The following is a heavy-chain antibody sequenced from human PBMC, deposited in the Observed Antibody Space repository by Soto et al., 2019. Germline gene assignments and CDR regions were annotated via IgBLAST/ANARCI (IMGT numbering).Heavy chain of an antibody. V-gene: IGHV3-23*01. CDR2: ISGGGGST. J-gene: IGHJ6*02. CDR1: GFPFSSCV. D-gene: IGHD3-10*01. Sequence: GGSLRLSCAASGFPFSSCVMTWVRQAPGKGLEWVSVISGGGGSTNYAESVKGRFTISRDNSENTLYLQMNSLRAEDTAVYYCAKAVTLVRGINPYSYGLDVWGQGTTVTVSS. CDR3: AKAVTLVRGINPYSYGLDV.